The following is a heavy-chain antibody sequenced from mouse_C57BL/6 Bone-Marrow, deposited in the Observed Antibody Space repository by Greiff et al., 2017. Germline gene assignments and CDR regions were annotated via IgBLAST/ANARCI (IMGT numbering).Heavy chain of an antibody. D-gene: IGHD2-4*01. CDR2: IDPEDGDT. J-gene: IGHJ4*01. Sequence: VQLQQSGAELVKPGASVKLSCTASGFNIKDYYMHWVKQRTEQGLEWIGRIDPEDGDTKYAPKFQGKATITADTSSNTAYLQLSSLTSEDTAVYYCARVYYDYLYDYAMDYWGQGTSVTVSS. CDR3: ARVYYDYLYDYAMDY. CDR1: GFNIKDYY. V-gene: IGHV14-2*01.